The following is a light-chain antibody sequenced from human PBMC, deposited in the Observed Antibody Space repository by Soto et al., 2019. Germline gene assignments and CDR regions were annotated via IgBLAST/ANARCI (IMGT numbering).Light chain of an antibody. CDR1: SSNIGNFY. CDR3: AAWDDSLSGPGV. CDR2: KNN. J-gene: IGLJ7*01. V-gene: IGLV1-47*01. Sequence: QSVLTQPPSASGTHGQRVTISCSGSSSNIGNFYVYWYQQLPGTAPKLLIYKNNQRPLGVPDRFSGSKSDTSASLAISGLRSEDEADYYCAAWDDSLSGPGVFGGGTQLTVL.